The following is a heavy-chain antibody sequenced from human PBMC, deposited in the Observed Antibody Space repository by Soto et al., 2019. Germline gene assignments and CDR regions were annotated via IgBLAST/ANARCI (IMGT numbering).Heavy chain of an antibody. CDR2: ISYDGSNK. J-gene: IGHJ6*02. CDR1: GFTFSSYG. CDR3: VKDGSSGWPYYYGMDV. D-gene: IGHD6-19*01. V-gene: IGHV3-30*18. Sequence: QVQLVESGGGVVQPGRSLRLSCAASGFTFSSYGMHWVHQAPGKGLEWVAVISYDGSNKYYADSVKGRFTISRDNSKNTLYLQMSSLRAEDTAVYYCVKDGSSGWPYYYGMDVWGQGTTVTVSS.